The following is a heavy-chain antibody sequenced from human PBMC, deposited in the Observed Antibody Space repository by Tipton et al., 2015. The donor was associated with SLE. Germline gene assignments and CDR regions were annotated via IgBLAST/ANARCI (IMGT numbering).Heavy chain of an antibody. CDR2: IYYSGST. CDR1: GGSISSYY. CDR3: AGGVDFGDFFDF. V-gene: IGHV4-59*01. Sequence: LRLSCTVSGGSISSYYWSWIRQPPGKGLEWIGYIYYSGSTNYNPSLKSRVTISIDTSKNQFSLNLRSLTAADTAVYYCAGGVDFGDFFDFWGQGTLVTVSS. J-gene: IGHJ4*02. D-gene: IGHD3-16*01.